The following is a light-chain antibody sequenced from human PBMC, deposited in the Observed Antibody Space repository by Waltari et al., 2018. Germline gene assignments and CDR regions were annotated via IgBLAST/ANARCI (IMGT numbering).Light chain of an antibody. V-gene: IGKV4-1*01. J-gene: IGKJ1*01. CDR2: WAS. CDR1: QSVSYSSNNKNY. Sequence: DIVMTQSPDSLPVSLGGRATITCKSDQSVSYSSNNKNYLAWYRQKPGQPPQLLISWASTREFGVPDRFSGSGSGTDFTLTISSLQAEDVAVYYCQQYYAVPPTFGPGTKVEIK. CDR3: QQYYAVPPT.